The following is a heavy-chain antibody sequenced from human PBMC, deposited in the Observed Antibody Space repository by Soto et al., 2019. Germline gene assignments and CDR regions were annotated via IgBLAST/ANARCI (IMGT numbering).Heavy chain of an antibody. D-gene: IGHD6-13*01. CDR1: GVSPSTSGVG. CDR2: IFWNDDE. Sequence: QITLKESGPTLVNPTQTLTLTCTFSGVSPSTSGVGVGWIRQPPGKALEWLALIFWNDDERYSPSLKGRLTITRDTSKNQLVLTMTNMNPVDTRTYYCAHRHTPAATPPAAAGTEDYFDYWDQGTQVTVSS. J-gene: IGHJ4*02. V-gene: IGHV2-5*01. CDR3: AHRHTPAATPPAAAGTEDYFDY.